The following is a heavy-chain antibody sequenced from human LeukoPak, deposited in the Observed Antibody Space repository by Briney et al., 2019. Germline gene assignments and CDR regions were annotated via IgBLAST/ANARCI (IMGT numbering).Heavy chain of an antibody. V-gene: IGHV4-61*09. CDR3: ARDRYSYGYPFDY. D-gene: IGHD5-18*01. J-gene: IGHJ4*02. Sequence: PSHTLSLTCTVSGGSINSGSYYWRWIRQPAGKELEWIGHTYVSGSSTYNPSLKSRVTISVDTSKNQFSLKLSSVTAADTAVYYCARDRYSYGYPFDYWGQGTLVTVSS. CDR2: TYVSGSS. CDR1: GGSINSGSYY.